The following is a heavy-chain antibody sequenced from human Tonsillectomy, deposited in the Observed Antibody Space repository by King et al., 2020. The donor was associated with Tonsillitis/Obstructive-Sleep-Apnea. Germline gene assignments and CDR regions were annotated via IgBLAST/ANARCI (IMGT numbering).Heavy chain of an antibody. CDR2: INHSGST. Sequence: VQLQQWGAGLLKPSETLSLTCAVYGGSFSGYYWSWIRQPPGKGLEWIGDINHSGSTNYNPSLKSRVTISVDTSKNQFSLKLSSVTAADTAVYYCLGQLQKRFYYYYYYMDVWGKGTTVTVSS. D-gene: IGHD2-2*01. CDR3: LGQLQKRFYYYYYYMDV. V-gene: IGHV4-34*01. J-gene: IGHJ6*03. CDR1: GGSFSGYY.